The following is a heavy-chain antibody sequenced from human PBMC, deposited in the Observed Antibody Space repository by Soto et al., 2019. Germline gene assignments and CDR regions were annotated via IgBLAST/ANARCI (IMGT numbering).Heavy chain of an antibody. CDR3: ATLSVSLSGPYRIHV. CDR2: MFYSGLT. J-gene: IGHJ6*02. Sequence: SETLSLTCSVSGYSVTSSDYYWAWIRQPPGKGLEWIGSMFYSGLTYYNPSLKSRVTLSVDTSKNQFSVRLNSVTAADTAVYYCATLSVSLSGPYRIHVWGQGTTVTVSS. D-gene: IGHD2-15*01. V-gene: IGHV4-39*01. CDR1: GYSVTSSDYY.